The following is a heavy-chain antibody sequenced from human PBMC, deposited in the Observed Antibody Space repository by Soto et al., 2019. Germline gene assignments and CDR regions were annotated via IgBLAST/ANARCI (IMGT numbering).Heavy chain of an antibody. J-gene: IGHJ6*03. V-gene: IGHV3-9*01. CDR2: ISWNSGSI. Sequence: PGGSLRLSCAASGFTFDDYAMHWVRQAPGKGLEWVSGISWNSGSIGYADSVKGRFTISRDNAKNSLYLQMNSLRAEDTALYYCAEGVTFYGDYGGDYYYMDVWGKGTTVTVSS. CDR3: AEGVTFYGDYGGDYYYMDV. CDR1: GFTFDDYA. D-gene: IGHD4-17*01.